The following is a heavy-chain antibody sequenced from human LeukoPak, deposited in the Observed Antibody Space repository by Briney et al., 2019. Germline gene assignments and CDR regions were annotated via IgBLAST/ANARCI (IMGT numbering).Heavy chain of an antibody. V-gene: IGHV1-69*04. CDR1: GYTFTSYG. CDR3: VEGGGSGSYSLLRPQSFDY. J-gene: IGHJ4*02. Sequence: ASVKVSCKASGYTFTSYGISWVRQAPGQGLEWMGRIIPILGIANYAQKSQGRVTITADKSTSTAYMELSSLRSEDTAVYYCVEGGGSGSYSLLRPQSFDYWGQGTLVTGSS. CDR2: IIPILGIA. D-gene: IGHD3-10*01.